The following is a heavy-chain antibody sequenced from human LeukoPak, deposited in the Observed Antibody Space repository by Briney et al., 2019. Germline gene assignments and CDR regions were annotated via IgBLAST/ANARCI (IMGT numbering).Heavy chain of an antibody. CDR2: INHSGST. Sequence: SETLSLTCAVYGGSFSGYYWSWIRQPPGKGLEWIGEINHSGSTNYNPSLKSRVTISVDTSKNQFSLKLSSVTAADTAVYYCARAYYYGSGSYYNWKHYYYYYMDVWGKGTTVTVSS. D-gene: IGHD3-10*01. CDR1: GGSFSGYY. V-gene: IGHV4-34*01. CDR3: ARAYYYGSGSYYNWKHYYYYYMDV. J-gene: IGHJ6*03.